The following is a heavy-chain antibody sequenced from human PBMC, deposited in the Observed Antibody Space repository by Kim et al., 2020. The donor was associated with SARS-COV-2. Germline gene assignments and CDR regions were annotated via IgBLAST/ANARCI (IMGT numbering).Heavy chain of an antibody. Sequence: GGSLRLSCAASGFTLRNTWMTWVRQAPGEGLEWVGRLRSKADGGTTYLAESVRGRFTISRDDSENVLYLQMNRLKTDDTAVSYCIPDQGNSSRLYEFDY. CDR3: IPDQGNSSRLYEFDY. V-gene: IGHV3-15*01. D-gene: IGHD6-19*01. CDR2: LRSKADGGTT. J-gene: IGHJ4*01. CDR1: GFTLRNTW.